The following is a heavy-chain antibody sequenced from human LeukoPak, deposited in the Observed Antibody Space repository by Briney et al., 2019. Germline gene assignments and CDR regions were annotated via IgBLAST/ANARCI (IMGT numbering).Heavy chain of an antibody. D-gene: IGHD5-12*01. J-gene: IGHJ4*02. CDR2: INHSGST. V-gene: IGHV4-34*01. CDR3: ARGKVATIEY. Sequence: PSETLSLTCAVYGGSFSGYYWSWIRQPPGKGLEWTGEINHSGSTNYNPSLKSRVTISVDTSKNQFSLKLSSVTAADTAVYYCARGKVATIEYWGQGTLVTVSS. CDR1: GGSFSGYY.